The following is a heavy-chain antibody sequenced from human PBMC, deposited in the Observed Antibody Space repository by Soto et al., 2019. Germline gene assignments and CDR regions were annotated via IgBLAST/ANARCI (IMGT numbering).Heavy chain of an antibody. V-gene: IGHV3-30*18. D-gene: IGHD2-15*01. Sequence: PGGSLRLSCAASGFTFSSYGMHWVRQAPGKGLEWVAVISYDGSNKYYADSVKGRFTISRDNSKNTLYLQMNSLRAEDTAVYYCAKGDIVVVVAALYFDYWGQGTLVTVSS. CDR1: GFTFSSYG. J-gene: IGHJ4*02. CDR3: AKGDIVVVVAALYFDY. CDR2: ISYDGSNK.